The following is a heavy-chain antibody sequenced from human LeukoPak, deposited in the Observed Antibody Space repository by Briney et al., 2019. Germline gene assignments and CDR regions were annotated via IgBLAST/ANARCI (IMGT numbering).Heavy chain of an antibody. CDR2: IYTSGST. CDR1: GGSISSGIYY. V-gene: IGHV4-61*02. J-gene: IGHJ4*02. D-gene: IGHD4-23*01. CDR3: AREKVVTPGDFDY. Sequence: SETLSLTCTVSGGSISSGIYYWSWIRQPAGKGLEWIGRIYTSGSTNYNPSLKSRVTMSVDTSKNQFSLKLSSVTAADTAVYYCAREKVVTPGDFDYWGQGTLVTVSS.